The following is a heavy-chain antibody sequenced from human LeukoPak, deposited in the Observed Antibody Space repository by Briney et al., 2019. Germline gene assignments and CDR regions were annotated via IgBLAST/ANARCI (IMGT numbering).Heavy chain of an antibody. D-gene: IGHD6-6*01. Sequence: SETLSLTCTVSGGSISSYYWSWIRQPPGKGLEWIGYIYYSGSTNYNPSLKSRVTISVDTSKNQFSLKLSSVTAADTAVYYCARVSIAAGNYYYYYMDVWGKGTTVTVSS. CDR3: ARVSIAAGNYYYYYMDV. CDR2: IYYSGST. J-gene: IGHJ6*03. CDR1: GGSISSYY. V-gene: IGHV4-59*01.